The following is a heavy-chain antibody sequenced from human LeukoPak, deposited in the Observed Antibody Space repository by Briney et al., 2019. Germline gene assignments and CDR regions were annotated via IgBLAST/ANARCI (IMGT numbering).Heavy chain of an antibody. CDR1: GGSFSGYY. V-gene: IGHV4-34*01. CDR2: IKHSGST. D-gene: IGHD3-10*01. Sequence: KSAETLTLTCAVYGGSFSGYYWRWIRQPPGKGLEWIEEIKHSGSTNYNTSLKSRVTISVDTSKNQFSLKLSSVTATDTAVYYCARGRRGLLWVGEWRDYWGQGTLVTVSS. J-gene: IGHJ4*02. CDR3: ARGRRGLLWVGEWRDY.